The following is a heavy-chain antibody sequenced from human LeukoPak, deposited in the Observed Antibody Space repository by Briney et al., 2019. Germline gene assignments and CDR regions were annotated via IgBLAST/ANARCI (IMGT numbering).Heavy chain of an antibody. CDR3: AKLMRHMMEDVYDI. D-gene: IGHD2-21*01. CDR2: ISGTGLST. Sequence: GGSLRLSCAASGFTLGSFGVSWVRQAPGKGLEWVSFISGTGLSTYYADSVKGRFTISRDNSKSTLFLQMNSLRVEDTAVYYCAKLMRHMMEDVYDIWGQGTMVTVSS. CDR1: GFTLGSFG. V-gene: IGHV3-23*01. J-gene: IGHJ3*02.